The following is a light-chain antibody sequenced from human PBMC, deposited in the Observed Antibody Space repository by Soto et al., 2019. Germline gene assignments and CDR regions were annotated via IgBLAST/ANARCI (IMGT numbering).Light chain of an antibody. J-gene: IGKJ1*01. CDR2: DTS. Sequence: EIILTQSPASLSVSPRERATLSCRASQSVSSSHLAWYQQKRGQAPRLLIYDTSTRATGIPDRFSGSGSGTDFTLTISRLEPEDFAVYHCQQYGASPWTFGQGTKVEVK. V-gene: IGKV3-20*01. CDR3: QQYGASPWT. CDR1: QSVSSSH.